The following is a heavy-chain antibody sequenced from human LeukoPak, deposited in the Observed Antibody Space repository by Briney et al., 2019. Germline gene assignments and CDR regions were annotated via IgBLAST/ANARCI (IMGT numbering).Heavy chain of an antibody. CDR3: ARATNRNDAFDI. CDR2: ISCSSSIYI. J-gene: IGHJ3*02. V-gene: IGHV3-21*01. Sequence: GGSLRLSCAASGFTFSSYSMRWVRQAQGKGLEWVSSISCSSSIYIYYSDSVNRRFTISRHNAKNSLYLQMNSLRAEDTAVYYCARATNRNDAFDIWGQGTMVTVSS. D-gene: IGHD2-8*01. CDR1: GFTFSSYS.